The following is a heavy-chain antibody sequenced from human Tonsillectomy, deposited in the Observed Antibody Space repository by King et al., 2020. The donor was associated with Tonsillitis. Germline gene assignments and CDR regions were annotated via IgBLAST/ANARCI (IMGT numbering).Heavy chain of an antibody. J-gene: IGHJ4*02. Sequence: VQLVQSGGGLVQPGGSLRLSCAASGFTFNNYEMNWVRQAPGKGLEWVSYISSSGTIIYYANSVKGRFTISRDNAKNSLYLQQNSLGAEETAVYYCAKVSAHYSSAAIDFWGQGTLVTVSS. CDR3: AKVSAHYSSAAIDF. V-gene: IGHV3-48*03. CDR1: GFTFNNYE. CDR2: ISSSGTII. D-gene: IGHD6-19*01.